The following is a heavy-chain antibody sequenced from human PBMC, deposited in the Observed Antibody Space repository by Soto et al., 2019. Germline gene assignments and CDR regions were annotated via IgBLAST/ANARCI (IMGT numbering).Heavy chain of an antibody. D-gene: IGHD6-13*01. CDR1: GFTFSSYS. V-gene: IGHV3-48*02. CDR2: ISSSSSSTI. Sequence: GGSLRLSCAASGFTFSSYSMNWVHQAPGKGLEWVSYISSSSSSTIYYADSVKGRFTISRDNAKNSLYLQMNSLRDEDTAVYYCARDLLSSWYPDYYYYYGMDVWGQGTTVTVSS. CDR3: ARDLLSSWYPDYYYYYGMDV. J-gene: IGHJ6*02.